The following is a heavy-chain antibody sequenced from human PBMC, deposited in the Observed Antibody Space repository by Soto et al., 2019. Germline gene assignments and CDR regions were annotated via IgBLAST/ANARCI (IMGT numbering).Heavy chain of an antibody. CDR3: ARGTLGYCSGGSCYYRVGFDI. J-gene: IGHJ3*02. CDR2: IGTAGDT. Sequence: EVQLVESGGGLVQPGGSLRLSCAASGFTFSSYDMHWVRQATGKGLEWVSAIGTAGDTYYPGSVKGRFTISRENAKHSLYLQMNSLRAGDTAVYYCARGTLGYCSGGSCYYRVGFDIWGQGTMVTVSS. D-gene: IGHD2-15*01. CDR1: GFTFSSYD. V-gene: IGHV3-13*01.